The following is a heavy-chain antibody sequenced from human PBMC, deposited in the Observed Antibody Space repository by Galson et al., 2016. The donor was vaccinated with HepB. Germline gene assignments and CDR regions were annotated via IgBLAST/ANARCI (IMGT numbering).Heavy chain of an antibody. V-gene: IGHV4-38-2*02. J-gene: IGHJ4*02. Sequence: SETLSLTCSVSGYSIINGYYWDWIRQPPGKGLEWIGSVPHIGNTSSNPSPKSRVTISVDTPRNPVSPKLYILTAADTAAYYCERVRGSRWRGGFDFWGQGTPVTFSS. D-gene: IGHD3-10*01. CDR3: ERVRGSRWRGGFDF. CDR2: VPHIGNT. CDR1: GYSIINGYY.